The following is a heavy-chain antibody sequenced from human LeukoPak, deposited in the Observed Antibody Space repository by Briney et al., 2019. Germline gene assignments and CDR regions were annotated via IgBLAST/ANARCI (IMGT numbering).Heavy chain of an antibody. CDR3: ARVGAYYDSSGYYKALDAFDI. V-gene: IGHV3-53*01. Sequence: GGSLRLSCAASGFTFSSYSMNWVRQAPGKGLEWVSVIYSGGSTYYADSVKGRFTISRDNSKNTLYLQMNSLRAEDTAVYYCARVGAYYDSSGYYKALDAFDIWGQGTMVTVSS. CDR2: IYSGGST. J-gene: IGHJ3*02. D-gene: IGHD3-22*01. CDR1: GFTFSSYS.